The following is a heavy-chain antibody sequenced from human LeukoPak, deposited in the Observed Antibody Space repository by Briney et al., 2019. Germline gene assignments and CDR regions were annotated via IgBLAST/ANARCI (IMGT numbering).Heavy chain of an antibody. J-gene: IGHJ5*02. V-gene: IGHV3-30*03. D-gene: IGHD3-3*01. CDR2: ISYDGIVK. Sequence: GGSLRLSCAASGFTFSSYGMHWIRQAPGKGLEWLAIISYDGIVKNYADSVKGRFTISRDNSKNTLYLQMNSLRGEDTAVYYCAGDYDFRQWGFDPWGQGTLVTVSS. CDR1: GFTFSSYG. CDR3: AGDYDFRQWGFDP.